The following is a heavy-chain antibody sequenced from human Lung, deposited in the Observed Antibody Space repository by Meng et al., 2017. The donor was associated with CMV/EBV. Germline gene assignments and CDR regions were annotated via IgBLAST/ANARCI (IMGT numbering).Heavy chain of an antibody. CDR3: TTAGANYEPDY. J-gene: IGHJ4*02. CDR2: IKRNTDGGTR. CDR1: GFTFSNAW. Sequence: GGSXRLXXAASGFTFSNAWMSWVRQAPGKGLEWVGRIKRNTDGGTRDHAAPVRGRFTISRDDSKNTLYLQMNSLTTEDTAVYYCTTAGANYEPDYWGQGTLVXVSS. D-gene: IGHD3-22*01. V-gene: IGHV3-15*01.